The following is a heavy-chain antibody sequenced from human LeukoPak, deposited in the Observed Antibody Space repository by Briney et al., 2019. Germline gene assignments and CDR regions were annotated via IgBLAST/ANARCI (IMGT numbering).Heavy chain of an antibody. Sequence: ASVKVSCKTSGDTLTGYYIHWVRQAPGQGLEWMGWINPKSGGTNYAQSFQGRVTMTRDTSISTVYMELSRLRSDDTAVYYCARDSGLVIGPAAMEFDYWGQGTLVTVSS. CDR1: GDTLTGYY. J-gene: IGHJ4*02. V-gene: IGHV1-2*02. CDR2: INPKSGGT. CDR3: ARDSGLVIGPAAMEFDY. D-gene: IGHD2-2*01.